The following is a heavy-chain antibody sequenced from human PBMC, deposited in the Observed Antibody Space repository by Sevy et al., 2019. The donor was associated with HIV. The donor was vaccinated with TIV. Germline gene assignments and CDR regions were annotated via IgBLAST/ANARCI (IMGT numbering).Heavy chain of an antibody. CDR1: GFTSGDYI. CDR3: TRTSYYYDSGSYYGMDV. Sequence: GGSLRLSCTPSGFTSGDYIMTWFRQAPGKGLEWVGFIRSKTYGGTIEYAASLKGRITISRVDSKNIAYLRMNSLKTEDTAVYYCTRTSYYYDSGSYYGMDVWGQGTTVTVSS. J-gene: IGHJ6*02. V-gene: IGHV3-49*03. CDR2: IRSKTYGGTI. D-gene: IGHD3-10*01.